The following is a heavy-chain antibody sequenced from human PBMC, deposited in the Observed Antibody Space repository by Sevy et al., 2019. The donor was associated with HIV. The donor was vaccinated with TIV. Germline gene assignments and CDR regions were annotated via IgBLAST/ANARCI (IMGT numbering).Heavy chain of an antibody. D-gene: IGHD1-26*01. Sequence: GGSLRLSCAASGFSFNKYGMHWVRQAPGEGLEWVAVIAYDGGNNYYTDNVKGRFTIARDNSKNTLYLQMNSLRAEDTAVYYCAKIPAGGSYCTYFDSWGQGTLVTVSS. J-gene: IGHJ4*02. CDR3: AKIPAGGSYCTYFDS. V-gene: IGHV3-30*18. CDR1: GFSFNKYG. CDR2: IAYDGGNN.